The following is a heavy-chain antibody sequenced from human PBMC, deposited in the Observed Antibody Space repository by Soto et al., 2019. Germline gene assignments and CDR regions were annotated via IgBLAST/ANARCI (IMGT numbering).Heavy chain of an antibody. V-gene: IGHV3-23*01. D-gene: IGHD6-19*01. Sequence: EVQLLESGGGLVQPGGSLRLSCAASGFTFSSYAMTWVRQAPGKGLEWVSSISGSGGSAYYADSVKGRFTISRDNSKNTLDMQISSLRAEDTAGYYCANLAGGWYEAFGIWGQGTMVTVSS. CDR3: ANLAGGWYEAFGI. CDR1: GFTFSSYA. CDR2: ISGSGGSA. J-gene: IGHJ3*02.